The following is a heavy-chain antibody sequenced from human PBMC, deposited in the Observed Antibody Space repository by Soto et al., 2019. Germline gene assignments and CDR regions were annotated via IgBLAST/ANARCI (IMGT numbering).Heavy chain of an antibody. CDR2: INPNSGGT. CDR3: ARARLWLTPHDAFAI. Sequence: ASVKVSCKASGYTFTGYYMHWVRQAPGQGLEWMGWINPNSGGTNYAQKFQGWVTMTRDTSISTAYMELSRLRSDDTAVYYCARARLWLTPHDAFAIWGQGTMVTVSS. V-gene: IGHV1-2*04. D-gene: IGHD6-19*01. CDR1: GYTFTGYY. J-gene: IGHJ3*02.